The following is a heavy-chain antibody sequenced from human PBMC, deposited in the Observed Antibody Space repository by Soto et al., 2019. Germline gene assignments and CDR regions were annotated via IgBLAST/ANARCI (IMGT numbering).Heavy chain of an antibody. CDR2: ISGSDGST. D-gene: IGHD1-26*01. CDR3: ARRGSGSYYDY. V-gene: IGHV3-23*01. J-gene: IGHJ4*02. CDR1: GFTFSNYA. Sequence: EVQLLESGGGLVQPGGSLRLSCAASGFTFSNYAMRWVRQAPGKGLEWVSAISGSDGSTYYADSVKGRFTISRDNSKNTLYLQMHSLRAEDTAVYYCARRGSGSYYDYWGQGTLVTVSS.